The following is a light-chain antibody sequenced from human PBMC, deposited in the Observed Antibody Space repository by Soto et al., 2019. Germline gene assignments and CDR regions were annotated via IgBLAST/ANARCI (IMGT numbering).Light chain of an antibody. J-gene: IGLJ1*01. CDR2: EAR. V-gene: IGLV2-14*03. CDR3: SSFTSNNLYI. Sequence: QSVLTQPASVSGSPGQSITISCAGTMRDIGAYNLVSWYQQHPGKAPQLIIYEARNRPSGISFRFSGPKSANTASLTISGLQAEDEADYYCSSFTSNNLYIFGSGTKVTVL. CDR1: MRDIGAYNL.